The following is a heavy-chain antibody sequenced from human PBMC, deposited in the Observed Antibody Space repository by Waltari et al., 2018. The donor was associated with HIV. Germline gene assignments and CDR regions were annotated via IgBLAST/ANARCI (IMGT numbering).Heavy chain of an antibody. V-gene: IGHV6-1*01. D-gene: IGHD5-12*01. J-gene: IGHJ5*02. CDR3: VRGGLWLNWFGP. CDR1: GDSVSSNSAA. Sequence: QGQLQQSGPGLVKPSQTLPLTCVISGDSVSSNSAAWNWIRQSPSRGLEWLGRTYDRSRWYNEHAVSVKSRITSNQDTSKTQFSLQLKSVTPEDTAVYYCVRGGLWLNWFGPWGPGTLVTVSS. CDR2: TYDRSRWYN.